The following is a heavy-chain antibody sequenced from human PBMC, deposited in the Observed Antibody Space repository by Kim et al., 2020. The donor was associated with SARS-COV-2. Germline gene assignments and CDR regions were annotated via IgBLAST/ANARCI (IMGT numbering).Heavy chain of an antibody. Sequence: GGSLRLYCAASGFTVSSNYMSWVRQAPGKGLEWVSVIYSGGSTYYADSVKGRFTISRDNSKNTLYLQMNSLRAEDTAVYYCARGYYDIAPGVYWGQGTLVTVSS. D-gene: IGHD3-9*01. V-gene: IGHV3-53*01. CDR2: IYSGGST. J-gene: IGHJ4*02. CDR1: GFTVSSNY. CDR3: ARGYYDIAPGVY.